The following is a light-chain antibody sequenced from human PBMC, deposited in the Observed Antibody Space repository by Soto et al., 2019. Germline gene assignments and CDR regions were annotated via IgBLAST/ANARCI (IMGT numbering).Light chain of an antibody. CDR3: QQRSNWPPLA. CDR2: DAS. V-gene: IGKV3-11*01. J-gene: IGKJ5*01. Sequence: EIVLTQSPGTLSLSPGERATLSFSASQSVSSNNLAWYQQRPGQAPRVVIYDASNRATGIPARFSGSGSGTDFTLTISSLEPEDFAVYYCQQRSNWPPLAFGQGTRLEIK. CDR1: QSVSSN.